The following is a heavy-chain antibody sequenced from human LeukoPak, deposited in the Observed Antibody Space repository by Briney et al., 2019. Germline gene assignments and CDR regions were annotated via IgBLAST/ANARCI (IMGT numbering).Heavy chain of an antibody. CDR3: ARMVRGDYEDY. V-gene: IGHV4-59*11. CDR2: IHYTGRT. J-gene: IGHJ4*02. Sequence: PSETLSLTCTVSGGSISGHYWSWIRQPPGKGLEWIGYIHYTGRTDYSLSLKSRVSLSVDLSKNQFSLELISVTAADTAIYFCARMVRGDYEDYWGQGTLVTVSS. CDR1: GGSISGHY. D-gene: IGHD4-17*01.